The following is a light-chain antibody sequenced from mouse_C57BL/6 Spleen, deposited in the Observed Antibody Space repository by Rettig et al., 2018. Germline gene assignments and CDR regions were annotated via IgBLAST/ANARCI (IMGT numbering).Light chain of an antibody. CDR1: QNVGTA. CDR2: SAS. CDR3: QQYSSYPLIT. Sequence: DIVMTQSQKFMSTSVGDRVSITCKASQNVGTAVAWYQQKPGQSPKLLIYSASNRYTGVPDRFTGSGSGTDFTLTISNMQSEDLADYFCQQYSSYPLITFGSGTKLEIK. J-gene: IGKJ4*01. V-gene: IGKV6-13*01.